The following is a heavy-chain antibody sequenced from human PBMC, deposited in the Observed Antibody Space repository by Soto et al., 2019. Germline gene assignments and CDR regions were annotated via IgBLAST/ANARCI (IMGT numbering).Heavy chain of an antibody. V-gene: IGHV3-23*01. CDR1: GFTFSSYA. CDR3: AKDRQPDGLSPFEH. J-gene: IGHJ4*02. Sequence: PGGSLRLSCAASGFTFSSYAMSWVRQAPGRGLEWVSGLYGSGGGISYSDSVKGRFTISRDNSNNMLYLQMYSLRVDDTGVYYCAKDRQPDGLSPFEHRGRGTLVTVSS. CDR2: LYGSGGGI. D-gene: IGHD2-8*01.